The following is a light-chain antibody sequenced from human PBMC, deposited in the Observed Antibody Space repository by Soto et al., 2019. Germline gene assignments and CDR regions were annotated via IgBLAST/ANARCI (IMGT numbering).Light chain of an antibody. J-gene: IGKJ1*01. Sequence: EIVLKHSPATLSVSPGYRATLSCRASQSIGLAIAWYHNKPGQAHRLLIFDASPRATGIPARFRGIGSGTDFTLSISRLEPEDLAVYDGQQRTDRPPWTGGQGTKVEIK. CDR3: QQRTDRPPWT. CDR1: QSIGLA. CDR2: DAS. V-gene: IGKV3-11*01.